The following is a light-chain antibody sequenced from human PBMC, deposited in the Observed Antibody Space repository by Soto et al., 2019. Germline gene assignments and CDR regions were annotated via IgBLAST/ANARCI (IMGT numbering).Light chain of an antibody. V-gene: IGLV2-14*01. CDR3: SSYTSSSTRV. CDR2: EVS. CDR1: SSDVGNYIF. Sequence: SVLTQPASVSGSPGQSITISCTGTSSDVGNYIFVSWYRQHPGKAPKLMIYEVSNRPSGVSNRFSGSKSGNTASLTISGLQAEDEADYYCSSYTSSSTRVFGTGTKVTVL. J-gene: IGLJ1*01.